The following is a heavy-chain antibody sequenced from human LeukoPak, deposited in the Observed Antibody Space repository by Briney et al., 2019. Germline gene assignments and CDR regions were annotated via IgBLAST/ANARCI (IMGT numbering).Heavy chain of an antibody. D-gene: IGHD3-10*01. J-gene: IGHJ4*02. Sequence: GGSLRLSCAASGFTFDDYAMHWVRQAPGKGLEWVSAISGSGGSTYYADSVKGRFTISRDNSKNTLYLQMNSLRAEDTAVYYCAKYMVRGVIRPDYFDYWDQGTLVTVSS. CDR1: GFTFDDYA. CDR3: AKYMVRGVIRPDYFDY. V-gene: IGHV3-23*01. CDR2: ISGSGGST.